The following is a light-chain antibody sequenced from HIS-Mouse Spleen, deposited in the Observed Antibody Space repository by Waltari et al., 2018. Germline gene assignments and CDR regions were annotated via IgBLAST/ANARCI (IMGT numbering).Light chain of an antibody. J-gene: IGKJ4*01. V-gene: IGKV2D-29*01. CDR3: MQSIQLPLA. CDR1: QSLLHSDGKTY. CDR2: EVS. Sequence: DLGRPQTPLPLSVTPGQLACISCTSSQSLLHSDGKTYLYWYLQKQGQPPQLLIYEVSNRFSGVPDRFSGSGSGTDFTLKISRVEAEDVGVYYCMQSIQLPLAFGGGTKVEIK.